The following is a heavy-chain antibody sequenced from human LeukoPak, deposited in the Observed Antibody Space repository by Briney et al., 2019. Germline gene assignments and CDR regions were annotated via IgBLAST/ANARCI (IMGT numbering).Heavy chain of an antibody. V-gene: IGHV3-30*02. CDR1: GFTFNDHG. D-gene: IGHD3-10*01. J-gene: IGHJ3*02. CDR2: IRYDGTDE. CDR3: ARNRAFGTLDAFDM. Sequence: GGSLRLSCVASGFTFNDHGMHWVRQAPGKGLEWLAFIRYDGTDESYGASVRGRLTISRDDSLNTVYLQMDSLGHDDTAVYYCARNRAFGTLDAFDMWGQGTMVTVSS.